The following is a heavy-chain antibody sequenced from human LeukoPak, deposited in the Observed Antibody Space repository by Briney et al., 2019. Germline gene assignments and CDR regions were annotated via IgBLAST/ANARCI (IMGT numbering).Heavy chain of an antibody. D-gene: IGHD5-18*01. CDR3: ARGGYSYGLPSDY. V-gene: IGHV3-53*04. CDR2: IYSGGST. Sequence: GGSLRLSCAAPGFTVSSNYMSWVRQAPGKGLEWVSVIYSGGSTYYADSVKGRFTISRHNSKNTLYLQMNSLRAEDTAVYYCARGGYSYGLPSDYWGQGTLVTVSS. J-gene: IGHJ4*02. CDR1: GFTVSSNY.